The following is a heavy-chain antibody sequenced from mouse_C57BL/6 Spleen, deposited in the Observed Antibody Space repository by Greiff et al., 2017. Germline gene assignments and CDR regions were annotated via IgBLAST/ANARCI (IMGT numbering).Heavy chain of an antibody. Sequence: EVQLQESGPGLVKPSQSLSLTCSVTGYSITSGYYWNWIRQFPGNKLEWMGYISYDGSNNYNPSLKNRISITRDTSKNQFFLKLNSVTTEDTATYYCARGESKGDWYVDVWGTGTTVTVSS. CDR1: GYSITSGYY. CDR2: ISYDGSN. CDR3: ARGESKGDWYVDV. V-gene: IGHV3-6*01. J-gene: IGHJ1*03. D-gene: IGHD2-5*01.